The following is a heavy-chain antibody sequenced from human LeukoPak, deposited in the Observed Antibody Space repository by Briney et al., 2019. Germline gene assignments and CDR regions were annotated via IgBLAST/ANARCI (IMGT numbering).Heavy chain of an antibody. Sequence: SETLSLTCTVSGGPISSSSYYWGWIRQPPGKGLEWIGSMYYSGSTYYNPSLKSRVTISVDTSKNQFSLKLTSVTAADTAVYYCARVVAAATYYFDYWGQGTLVTVSS. CDR3: ARVVAAATYYFDY. V-gene: IGHV4-39*07. CDR1: GGPISSSSYY. CDR2: MYYSGST. J-gene: IGHJ4*02. D-gene: IGHD6-13*01.